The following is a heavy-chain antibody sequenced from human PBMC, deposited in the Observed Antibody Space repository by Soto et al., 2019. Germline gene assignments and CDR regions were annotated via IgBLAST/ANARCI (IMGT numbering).Heavy chain of an antibody. V-gene: IGHV2-5*02. CDR2: IYWDDDK. J-gene: IGHJ4*02. CDR1: GFSLSTSGVG. D-gene: IGHD3-3*01. Sequence: SGPTLVNPTQTLTLTCTFSGFSLSTSGVGGGWISQPPGKALEWLALIYWDDDKRYSPSLKSRLTITKDTSKNQVVLTMTNMDPVDTATYYCALTTYYNFWSGYGFGAVDYWGQGTLVTVSS. CDR3: ALTTYYNFWSGYGFGAVDY.